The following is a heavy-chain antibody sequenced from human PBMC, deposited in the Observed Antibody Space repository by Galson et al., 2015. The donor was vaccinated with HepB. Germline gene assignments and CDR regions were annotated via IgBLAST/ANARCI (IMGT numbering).Heavy chain of an antibody. J-gene: IGHJ6*02. CDR3: ARAGVHRYDFWSGYFPYYYGMDV. CDR2: ISYDGSEK. D-gene: IGHD3-3*01. V-gene: IGHV3-30*03. CDR1: GFTFSTYG. Sequence: SLRLSCAASGFTFSTYGIHWVRQAPGQGLEWVAHISYDGSEKYYADSVKGRFIISRDNSMNTLYLQMNSLRAEDTAVYYCARAGVHRYDFWSGYFPYYYGMDVWGQGTTVTVSS.